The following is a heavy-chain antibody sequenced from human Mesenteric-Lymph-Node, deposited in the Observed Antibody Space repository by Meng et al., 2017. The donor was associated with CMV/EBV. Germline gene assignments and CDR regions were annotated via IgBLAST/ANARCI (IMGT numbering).Heavy chain of an antibody. Sequence: SGYTFTSYDINWVRQATGQGLEWMGWMNPNSGNTGYAQKFQGRVTITRNTSISTAYMELSSLRSEDTAVYYCATGRSSGSYYSFKSWGQGTLVTVSS. V-gene: IGHV1-8*03. D-gene: IGHD1-26*01. CDR1: GYTFTSYD. J-gene: IGHJ5*02. CDR2: MNPNSGNT. CDR3: ATGRSSGSYYSFKS.